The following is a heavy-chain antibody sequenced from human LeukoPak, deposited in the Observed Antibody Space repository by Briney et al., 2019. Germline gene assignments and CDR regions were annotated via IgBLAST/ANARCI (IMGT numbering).Heavy chain of an antibody. J-gene: IGHJ4*02. D-gene: IGHD6-19*01. Sequence: GGALRLSCADSGLTFSSSWLHWVRQDLGRGLLWVSRIEYDGSSTGYADSVKGRFTISRDNAKNALYLQMNSLRAEDTAVYYCAREGVAGALDYWGQGTLVTVSS. CDR3: AREGVAGALDY. CDR2: IEYDGSST. V-gene: IGHV3-74*01. CDR1: GLTFSSSW.